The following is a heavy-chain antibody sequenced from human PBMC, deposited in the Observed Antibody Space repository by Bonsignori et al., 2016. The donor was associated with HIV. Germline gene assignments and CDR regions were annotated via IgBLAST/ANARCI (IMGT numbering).Heavy chain of an antibody. D-gene: IGHD3-10*01. J-gene: IGHJ6*03. V-gene: IGHV4-34*01. CDR2: INHSGST. Sequence: SETLSLTCAVYGGSFSGYYWSWIRQPPGKGLEWIGEINHSGSTNYNPSLKSRVTISVDTSKNQFSLKLSSVTAADTAVYYCARGRWEYYYGSGSYYKPNYYYYMDVWGKGTTVTVSS. CDR1: GGSFSGYY. CDR3: ARGRWEYYYGSGSYYKPNYYYYMDV.